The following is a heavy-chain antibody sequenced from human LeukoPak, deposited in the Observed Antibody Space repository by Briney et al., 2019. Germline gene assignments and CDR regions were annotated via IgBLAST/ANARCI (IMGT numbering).Heavy chain of an antibody. D-gene: IGHD4-17*01. V-gene: IGHV1-46*01. CDR3: ARELIQDGPYYSYY. Sequence: GASVKVSCKASGYTFTSYYIHWVPQAPGQGLEWMGKINPSGGSTTYEQKFQGRVTMTRDMSTSTGYMELSSLRSEDTAVYYCARELIQDGPYYSYYWDQGTLATVSS. J-gene: IGHJ4*02. CDR2: INPSGGST. CDR1: GYTFTSYY.